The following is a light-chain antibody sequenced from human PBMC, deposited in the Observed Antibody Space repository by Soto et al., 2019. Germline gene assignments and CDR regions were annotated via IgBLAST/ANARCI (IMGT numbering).Light chain of an antibody. V-gene: IGKV3-11*01. Sequence: EIVLTHSPATLSLSPCERATLSFSASQSVSSSYLAWYQQKPGQAPRLLIYDASNRATGIPARFSGSGSGTDFTLTISSLEPEDFAVYYCQQRSNWPPITFGQGTRLEI. J-gene: IGKJ5*01. CDR3: QQRSNWPPIT. CDR2: DAS. CDR1: QSVSSSY.